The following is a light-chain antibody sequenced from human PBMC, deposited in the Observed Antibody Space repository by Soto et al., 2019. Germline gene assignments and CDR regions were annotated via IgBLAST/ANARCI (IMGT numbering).Light chain of an antibody. Sequence: EIVMTQSPATLSASPGEGATLSCKAGQTVYNNLAWYQQRPGQPPRLLIYDASTRATGISARFSGSGYGTEFTLTISSLQSEDFAVYFCQQCRNWPLTFGGGTKVVIK. CDR2: DAS. CDR1: QTVYNN. J-gene: IGKJ4*01. V-gene: IGKV3-15*01. CDR3: QQCRNWPLT.